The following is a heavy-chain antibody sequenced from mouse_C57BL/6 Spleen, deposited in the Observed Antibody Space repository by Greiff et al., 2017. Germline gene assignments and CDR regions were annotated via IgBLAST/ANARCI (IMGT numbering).Heavy chain of an antibody. CDR3: ARALGYFDY. Sequence: QVQLQQSGAELVKPGASVKMSCKASGYTFTSYWITWVKQRPGQGLEWIGDIYPGSGSTNYNEKFKCKATLTVDTSSSTAYMQLSSLTSEDSAVYYCARALGYFDYWGQGTTLTVSS. CDR2: IYPGSGST. D-gene: IGHD4-1*01. CDR1: GYTFTSYW. V-gene: IGHV1-55*01. J-gene: IGHJ2*01.